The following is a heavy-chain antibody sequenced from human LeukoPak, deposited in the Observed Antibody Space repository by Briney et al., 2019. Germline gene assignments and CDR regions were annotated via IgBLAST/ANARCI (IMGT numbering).Heavy chain of an antibody. CDR1: GGTFSSYA. D-gene: IGHD5-24*01. J-gene: IGHJ6*02. CDR2: IIPIFGIA. CDR3: ARGRSRGMATIMAYYYYYYGMDV. V-gene: IGHV1-69*04. Sequence: SVKVSCKASGGTFSSYAISWVRQAPGQGLEWMGRIIPIFGIANYAQKFQGRVTITADKSTSTAYMELSSLRSEDTAVYYCARGRSRGMATIMAYYYYYYGMDVWGQGTTVTVSS.